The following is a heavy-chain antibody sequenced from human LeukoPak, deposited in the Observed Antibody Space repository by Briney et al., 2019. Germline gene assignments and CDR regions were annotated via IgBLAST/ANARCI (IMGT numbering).Heavy chain of an antibody. V-gene: IGHV1-2*02. J-gene: IGHJ4*02. CDR1: GYTFTGYY. CDR2: INPNSGGT. Sequence: ASVKVSCKASGYTFTGYYMHWVRQAPGQGLEWMGWINPNSGGTNYAQKFLGRVTISRDTSTTTSYMELSRVRSDDTAVFFCARGSKPLFLKGLRTGDRGYFDYWGQGTLFTVSS. CDR3: ARGSKPLFLKGLRTGDRGYFDY. D-gene: IGHD7-27*01.